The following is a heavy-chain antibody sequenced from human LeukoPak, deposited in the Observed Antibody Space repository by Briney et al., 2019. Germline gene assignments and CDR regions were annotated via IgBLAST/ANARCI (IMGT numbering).Heavy chain of an antibody. CDR2: ISCYDANT. D-gene: IGHD7-27*01. V-gene: IGHV1-18*01. J-gene: IGHJ4*02. CDR3: ARGPANWGWGY. CDR1: GYTFNSHG. Sequence: GASVKVSCKASGYTFNSHGISWVRQAPGQGLEWMGWISCYDANTNYAQKFQGRVTMTTDTSTRTAYMELRSLRSDDTAVYYCARGPANWGWGYWGQGTLVTVSS.